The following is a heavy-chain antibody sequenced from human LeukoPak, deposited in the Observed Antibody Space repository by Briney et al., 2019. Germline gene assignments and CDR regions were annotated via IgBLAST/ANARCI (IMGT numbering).Heavy chain of an antibody. Sequence: SETLSLTCTVSGGSISSYYWSWVRQPAGTALEWIGRIYTSGTITYNPSLKSRVTMSVDTSKNQFSLKLSSVTAADTAVYYCARDSGTTGEVKFDPWGQGTLVTVSS. CDR2: IYTSGTI. V-gene: IGHV4-4*07. CDR1: GGSISSYY. D-gene: IGHD3-10*01. CDR3: ARDSGTTGEVKFDP. J-gene: IGHJ5*02.